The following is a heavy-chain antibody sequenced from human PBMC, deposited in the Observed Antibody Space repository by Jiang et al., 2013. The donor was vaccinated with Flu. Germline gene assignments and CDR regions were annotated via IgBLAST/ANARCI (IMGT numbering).Heavy chain of an antibody. CDR2: IYYMGAP. CDR3: ARVSSSWYFSHFDY. V-gene: IGHV4-39*07. Sequence: TCTVSGGSISSSSYYWGWIRQPPRKGLEWIGSIYYMGAPTTTRPSKSRVTISVDTSKNQFSLKLSSVTAADTAVYYCARVSSSWYFSHFDYWGQGTLVTVSS. CDR1: GGSISSSSYY. D-gene: IGHD6-13*01. J-gene: IGHJ4*02.